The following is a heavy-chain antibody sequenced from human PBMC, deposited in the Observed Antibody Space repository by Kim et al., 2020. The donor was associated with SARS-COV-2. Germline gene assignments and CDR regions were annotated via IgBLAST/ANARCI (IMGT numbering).Heavy chain of an antibody. CDR2: ITPGGST. Sequence: SETLSLTCTVSGGSISGYYWSWIRQPPGKGLEWIGDITPGGSTYYIPSLRSRVTISLDTSKTRFSLKLTSVTAADTAVYFCARPGRHCLNRPDFFDFCG. J-gene: IGHJ5*01. D-gene: IGHD2-15*01. CDR1: GGSISGYY. CDR3: ARPGRHCLNRPDFFDF. V-gene: IGHV4-59*04.